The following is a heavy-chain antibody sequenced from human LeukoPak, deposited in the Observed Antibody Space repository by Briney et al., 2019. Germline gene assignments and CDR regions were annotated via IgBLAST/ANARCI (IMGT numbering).Heavy chain of an antibody. V-gene: IGHV4-59*01. D-gene: IGHD3-10*01. J-gene: IGHJ3*02. CDR1: GGSISSYY. CDR3: ATLGAHGGAFDI. Sequence: PSETLSLTCTVSGGSISSYYWSWIRQPPGKGLEWIGYIYYSGSTNYNPSLKSRVTISVDTSKNQFSLKLSSVTAADTAVYYCATLGAHGGAFDIWGQGTMVTVSS. CDR2: IYYSGST.